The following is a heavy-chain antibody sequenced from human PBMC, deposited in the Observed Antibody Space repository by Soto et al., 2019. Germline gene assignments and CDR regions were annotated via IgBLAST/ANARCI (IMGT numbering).Heavy chain of an antibody. D-gene: IGHD5-12*01. CDR2: ISYDGSNK. CDR1: GFTFSSYG. CDR3: SKDRSDIVATIRGYYYYSMDV. J-gene: IGHJ6*02. V-gene: IGHV3-30*18. Sequence: QVQLVESGGGVVQPGRSLRLSCAASGFTFSSYGMHWVRQAPGKGLEWVAVISYDGSNKYYADSVKGRFTISRDNSKNTLYLQMNSLRAEDTAVYYCSKDRSDIVATIRGYYYYSMDVWGQGTTVTVSS.